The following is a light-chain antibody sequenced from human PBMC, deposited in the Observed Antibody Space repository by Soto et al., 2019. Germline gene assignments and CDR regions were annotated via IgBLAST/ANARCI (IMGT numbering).Light chain of an antibody. CDR2: GAS. V-gene: IGKV1-27*01. J-gene: IGKJ3*01. CDR3: QKYNSAPQT. Sequence: DIQMTQSPSSRSASVGDRVTITCRASQGISNYLAWYQQKPGKVPKLLMYGASTLQSGVPSRFSGSGSGTEFTLIISSLQPEDVATYYCQKYNSAPQTFGPGTKVDIK. CDR1: QGISNY.